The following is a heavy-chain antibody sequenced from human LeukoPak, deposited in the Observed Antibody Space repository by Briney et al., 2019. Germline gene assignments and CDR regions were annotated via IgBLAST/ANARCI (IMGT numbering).Heavy chain of an antibody. D-gene: IGHD4-17*01. V-gene: IGHV3-33*06. CDR3: AKDRLIRYGDYDLDY. CDR2: IWYDGSNK. CDR1: GFTFSSYG. Sequence: GGSLRLSCAASGFTFSSYGMHWVRQAPGKGLEWVAVIWYDGSNKYYADSVKGRFTISRDNSKNTLYLQMNSLRAEDTAVYYCAKDRLIRYGDYDLDYWGQGTLVTVSS. J-gene: IGHJ4*02.